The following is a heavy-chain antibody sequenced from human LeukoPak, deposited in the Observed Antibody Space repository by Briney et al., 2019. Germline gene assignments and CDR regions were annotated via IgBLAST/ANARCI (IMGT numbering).Heavy chain of an antibody. D-gene: IGHD3-3*01. CDR1: GGSIMSYY. J-gene: IGHJ4*02. Sequence: SETLSLTCAVSGGSIMSYYWSWIRQPPGRGLEWIGYVYHSGSTNYNPSLQSRVIISVDTSKNQVSLKLNSVTTADTAVYYCARSRVWSDYWGYFDFWGQGTLVTVSS. CDR2: VYHSGST. V-gene: IGHV4-59*01. CDR3: ARSRVWSDYWGYFDF.